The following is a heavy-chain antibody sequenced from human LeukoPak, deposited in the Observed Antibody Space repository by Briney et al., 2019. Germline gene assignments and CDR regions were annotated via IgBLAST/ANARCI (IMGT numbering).Heavy chain of an antibody. CDR3: ARAPKRITIFGVAWGNWFDP. D-gene: IGHD3-3*01. J-gene: IGHJ5*02. CDR2: IYYSGST. V-gene: IGHV4-31*03. Sequence: PSETLSLTCTVSGGSISSGGYYWSWSRQHPGKGLEWIGYIYYSGSTYYNPSLKSRVTISVDTSKNQFSLKLSSVTAADTAVYYCARAPKRITIFGVAWGNWFDPWGQGTLVTVSS. CDR1: GGSISSGGYY.